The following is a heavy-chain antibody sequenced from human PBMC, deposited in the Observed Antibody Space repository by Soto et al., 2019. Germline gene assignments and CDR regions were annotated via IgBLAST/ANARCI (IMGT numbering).Heavy chain of an antibody. V-gene: IGHV1-3*01. J-gene: IGHJ5*02. CDR3: ARGIATGQLDP. CDR1: GYTFTRYT. CDR2: INPDNGNT. D-gene: IGHD2-15*01. Sequence: QVQLVQSGAEVKKPGASVKISCKASGYTFTRYTVNWVRQAPGQRLEWMGWINPDNGNTKSSQKFQDRVIITGDTSASTAYMDLSSLRSEDTAVYYCARGIATGQLDPWGQGTLVTVSS.